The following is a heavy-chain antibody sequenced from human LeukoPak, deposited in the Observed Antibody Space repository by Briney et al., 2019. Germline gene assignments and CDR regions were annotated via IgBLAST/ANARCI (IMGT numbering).Heavy chain of an antibody. CDR1: GFTFSSYW. CDR3: GRQYSSGRQYYFDS. D-gene: IGHD4-11*01. Sequence: HLGGSLRLSCAASGFTFSSYWMSWVRQAPGKGLVWVSRINTDGSSTKSADSVKGRFIISRDNTKNTLYLQMYSLRAEDTGVYYCGRQYSSGRQYYFDSWGQGTQVTVSS. CDR2: INTDGSST. J-gene: IGHJ4*02. V-gene: IGHV3-74*03.